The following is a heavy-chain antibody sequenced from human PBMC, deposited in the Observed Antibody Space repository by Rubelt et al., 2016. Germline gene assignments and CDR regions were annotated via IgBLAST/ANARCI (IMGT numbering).Heavy chain of an antibody. D-gene: IGHD4-17*01. Sequence: QMPGKGLEWMGIIYPGDSDTRYSPSFQGQVTISADKSISTAYLQWSSLKASDTAMYYCARHFGEVYGDYGRNWFDPWGQGTLVTVSS. J-gene: IGHJ5*02. CDR2: IYPGDSDT. CDR3: ARHFGEVYGDYGRNWFDP. V-gene: IGHV5-51*01.